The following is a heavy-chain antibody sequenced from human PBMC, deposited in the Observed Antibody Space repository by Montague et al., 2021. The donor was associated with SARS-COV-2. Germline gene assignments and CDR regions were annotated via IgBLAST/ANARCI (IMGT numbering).Heavy chain of an antibody. D-gene: IGHD2-15*01. V-gene: IGHV4-4*07. CDR2: IYASGGT. Sequence: ETLSLTCTVSGDSISSFYWNWIRQPAGKVLEWIGRIYASGGTNYNPSLQSRVTMSVDTSKHQFSLKLNSVTAADTAVYYCGRGVVAATPVVDYWGRGNLVTVSS. CDR1: GDSISSFY. CDR3: GRGVVAATPVVDY. J-gene: IGHJ4*02.